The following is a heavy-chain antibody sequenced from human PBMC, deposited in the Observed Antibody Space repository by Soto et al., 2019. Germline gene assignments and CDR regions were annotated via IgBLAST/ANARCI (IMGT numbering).Heavy chain of an antibody. J-gene: IGHJ6*03. V-gene: IGHV3-23*01. Sequence: GGSLRLSCAASGFTFSSYAMSWVRQAPGKGLEWVSAISGSGGSTYYADSVKGRFTIPRDNSKNTLYLLMNSLRAEDTAVYYCAKDPLLACSHYYYYMDVWGKGTTVTVSS. D-gene: IGHD2-15*01. CDR2: ISGSGGST. CDR1: GFTFSSYA. CDR3: AKDPLLACSHYYYYMDV.